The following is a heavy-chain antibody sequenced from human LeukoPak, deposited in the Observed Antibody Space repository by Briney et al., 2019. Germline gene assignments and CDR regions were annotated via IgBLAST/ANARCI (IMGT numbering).Heavy chain of an antibody. CDR2: IYYTGA. CDR3: ARWVTYGSGTYYWGYYYYMDV. Sequence: PLETLSLTCTVSGGSVSDYYWSWIRQSPGKGLEWIGYIYYTGASYNPSLKSRVTMSVDTSKNQFSLKLSSVTAADTAVYYCARWVTYGSGTYYWGYYYYMDVWGKGTTVTISS. D-gene: IGHD3-10*01. V-gene: IGHV4-59*02. CDR1: GGSVSDYY. J-gene: IGHJ6*03.